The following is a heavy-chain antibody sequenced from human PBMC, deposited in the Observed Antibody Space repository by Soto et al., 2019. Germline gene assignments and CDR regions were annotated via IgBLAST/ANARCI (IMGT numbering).Heavy chain of an antibody. CDR2: ISDDGSNI. CDR1: GFTFSRYP. Sequence: GGSLRLSCAAYGFTFSRYPMHWVRQAPGKGLEWVAGISDDGSNIQYAGSVKGRLTVSRDDSKSTLYLQMNNLGAEDTAEYFCAREEPHPAPLVFWGQGTLVTVS. CDR3: AREEPHPAPLVF. V-gene: IGHV3-30-3*01. J-gene: IGHJ4*02.